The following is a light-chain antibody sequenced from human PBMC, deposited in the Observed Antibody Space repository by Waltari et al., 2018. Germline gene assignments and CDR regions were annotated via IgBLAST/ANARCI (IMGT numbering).Light chain of an antibody. J-gene: IGKJ1*01. Sequence: DIVLTQSPESLAVSLGERATINCKSSQSLFYTSNHKNYLAWFQQKPGQPPRLLIFWASTRESGVPDRFSASGSGTDFTLTISSLQAEDVAVYYCQQYSSRTFGQGTRVDIK. V-gene: IGKV4-1*01. CDR2: WAS. CDR3: QQYSSRT. CDR1: QSLFYTSNHKNY.